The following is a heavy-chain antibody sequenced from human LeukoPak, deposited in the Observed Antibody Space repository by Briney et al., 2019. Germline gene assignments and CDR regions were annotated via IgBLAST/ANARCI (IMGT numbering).Heavy chain of an antibody. J-gene: IGHJ5*02. V-gene: IGHV3-21*01. CDR1: GFTFSGYS. D-gene: IGHD5-12*01. CDR3: ARDRGYDFDWFDP. Sequence: GGSLRLSCAASGFTFSGYSMNWVRQAPGKGLEWVSSISSSSSYIYYADSVKGGFTISRDNAKNSLYLQMNSLRAEDTAVYYCARDRGYDFDWFDPWGQGTLVTVSS. CDR2: ISSSSSYI.